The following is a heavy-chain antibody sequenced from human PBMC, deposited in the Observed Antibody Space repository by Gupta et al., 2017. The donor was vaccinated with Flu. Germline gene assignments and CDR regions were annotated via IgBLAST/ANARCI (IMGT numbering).Heavy chain of an antibody. J-gene: IGHJ3*02. Sequence: ASVTNNFSYWGGIRQPAEMELEWNGNINYSGSTYFNPSLKSRVSMSVDTSKNQFSLKLTSVTAADTAMYYCAKIYDAFDIWGQGTRVTVSS. CDR3: AKIYDAFDI. CDR2: INYSGST. CDR1: ASVTNNFSY. V-gene: IGHV4-39*01.